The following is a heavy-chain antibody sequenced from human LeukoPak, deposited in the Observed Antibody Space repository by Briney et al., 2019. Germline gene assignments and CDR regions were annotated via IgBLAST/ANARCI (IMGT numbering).Heavy chain of an antibody. CDR2: ISSSGSTI. CDR3: ARVLGAIGYCSGGSRSNWFDP. D-gene: IGHD2-15*01. V-gene: IGHV3-11*01. CDR1: GFTFSDYY. J-gene: IGHJ5*02. Sequence: GGSLRLSCAASGFTFSDYYMSWIRQAPGKGLEWVSYISSSGSTIYYADSVKGRFTISRDNAKNSLYLQMNSLRAEDTAMYYCARVLGAIGYCSGGSRSNWFDPWGQGTLVTVSS.